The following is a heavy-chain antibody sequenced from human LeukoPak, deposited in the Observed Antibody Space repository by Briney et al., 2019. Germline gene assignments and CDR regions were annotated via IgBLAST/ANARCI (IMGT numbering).Heavy chain of an antibody. CDR3: ARGLGANYYYYGMDV. J-gene: IGHJ6*02. CDR2: IYYSGST. CDR1: GGSISEYH. D-gene: IGHD3-16*01. Sequence: SETLSLTCTVSGGSISEYHWSWIRQSPGKGLEWIGYIYYSGSTNYNPSLKSRVTISVDTSKNQFSLKLSSVTAADTAVYYCARGLGANYYYYGMDVWGQGTTVTVSS. V-gene: IGHV4-59*01.